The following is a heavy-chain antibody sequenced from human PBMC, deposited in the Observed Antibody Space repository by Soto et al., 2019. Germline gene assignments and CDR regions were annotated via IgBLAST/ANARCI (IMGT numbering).Heavy chain of an antibody. CDR3: AKDRGYPRDYFHY. J-gene: IGHJ4*02. V-gene: IGHV3-23*01. D-gene: IGHD6-13*01. CDR2: ISPNGQGI. CDR1: GFTLNNYG. Sequence: EVQLLESGGGLVQPGGSLRLSCAASGFTLNNYGMSWVRQAPGKGLEWVSAISPNGQGIYYADSVKGRFIISKAISKNTVFLHIDSLTADDTAVYYCAKDRGYPRDYFHYWGQGTLVTVSS.